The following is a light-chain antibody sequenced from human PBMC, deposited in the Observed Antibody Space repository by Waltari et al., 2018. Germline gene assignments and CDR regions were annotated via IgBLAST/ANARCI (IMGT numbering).Light chain of an antibody. Sequence: EIMLTQSPGTLSLSPGERATLPCRASQSISRYVAWYQHKPGQAPKLLIYDASSRATGIPDRFSGSGSGTDFSLTISRLEPEDFAVYYCQKYGTLPATFGQGTKVEIK. CDR2: DAS. V-gene: IGKV3-20*01. CDR1: QSISRY. CDR3: QKYGTLPAT. J-gene: IGKJ1*01.